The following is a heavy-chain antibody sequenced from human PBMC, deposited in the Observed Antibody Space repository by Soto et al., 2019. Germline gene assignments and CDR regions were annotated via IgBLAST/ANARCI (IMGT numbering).Heavy chain of an antibody. CDR1: GYRFSTYW. V-gene: IGHV5-51*01. D-gene: IGHD2-2*01. Sequence: LGESLKISCKGSGYRFSTYWIGWVRQMPGQGLEWMGIVFPTDSNTRYSPSFQGQVTISADKSISTAYLQWNSLQASDTAMYYCARHRLSTWDAFDLWGQGTMVTVSS. CDR3: ARHRLSTWDAFDL. CDR2: VFPTDSNT. J-gene: IGHJ3*01.